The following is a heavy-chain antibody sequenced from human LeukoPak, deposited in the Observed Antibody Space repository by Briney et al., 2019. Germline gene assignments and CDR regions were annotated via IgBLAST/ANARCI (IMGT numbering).Heavy chain of an antibody. V-gene: IGHV3-7*01. J-gene: IGHJ4*02. CDR3: AKNKWNYDY. D-gene: IGHD1-7*01. Sequence: GSLRLSCAASGFTFSNYSMSWVRQAPGKGLEWVANIKQDGSEKYYVDSVKGRYTISRDNAKNSLYLQMTSLRAEDTAVYYCAKNKWNYDYWGQGTLVTVSS. CDR1: GFTFSNYS. CDR2: IKQDGSEK.